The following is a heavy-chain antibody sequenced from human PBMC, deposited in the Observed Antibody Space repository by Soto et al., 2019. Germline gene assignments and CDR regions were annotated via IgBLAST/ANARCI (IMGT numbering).Heavy chain of an antibody. CDR3: ARGPSYYYSGMSV. J-gene: IGHJ6*02. CDR2: IIPIFDTP. V-gene: IGHV1-69*01. D-gene: IGHD1-26*01. Sequence: QVQLVQSGAEVKKPGSSVKVSCMASGGTFTSHSISWVRQAPGQGLEWMGGIIPIFDTPKYAQKFQGRVTIMADESTNRAYMELSSLRSEDTAVYYCARGPSYYYSGMSVWGQGTTVTVSS. CDR1: GGTFTSHS.